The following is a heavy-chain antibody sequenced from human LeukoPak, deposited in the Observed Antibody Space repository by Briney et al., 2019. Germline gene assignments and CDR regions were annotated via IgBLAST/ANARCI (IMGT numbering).Heavy chain of an antibody. Sequence: GGSLRLSCAASGFTFSSYGMSWVRQAPGKGLEWVSAISGSGGSTYCADSVKGRFTISRDNSKNTLYLQMNSLRAEDTAVYYCAKGPPPPPLWFYFDYWGQGTLVTVSS. J-gene: IGHJ4*02. D-gene: IGHD5-18*01. CDR2: ISGSGGST. CDR3: AKGPPPPPLWFYFDY. V-gene: IGHV3-23*01. CDR1: GFTFSSYG.